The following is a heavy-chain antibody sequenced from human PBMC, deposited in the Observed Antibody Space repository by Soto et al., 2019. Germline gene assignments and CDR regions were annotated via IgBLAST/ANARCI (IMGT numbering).Heavy chain of an antibody. CDR3: ARDPGGRYDY. CDR2: IYFRGST. J-gene: IGHJ4*02. V-gene: IGHV4-59*01. D-gene: IGHD2-15*01. CDR1: GGSISSYY. Sequence: QVQLQESGPGLVKPSETLSLTCTVSGGSISSYYWNWIRQPPGKGLEWIGYIYFRGSTNYNPSLMSRVTISVDTSKNQYSLKLSSVTAADTAVYYCARDPGGRYDYWGQGTLVTVSS.